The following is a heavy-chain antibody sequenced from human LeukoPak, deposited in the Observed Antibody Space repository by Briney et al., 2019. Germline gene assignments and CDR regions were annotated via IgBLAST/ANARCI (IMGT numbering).Heavy chain of an antibody. V-gene: IGHV1-69*04. J-gene: IGHJ6*02. D-gene: IGHD2-15*01. CDR1: GGSFSNYA. CDR3: ASGLGFCSGSDCTNPVKDYYYGMNV. CDR2: ITPIVDIA. Sequence: EASVKVSCKASGGSFSNYAFSWVRQAPGQGLEWMGRITPIVDIATYIHNFQGRVTITANKFASTAYMELSSLTSEDTAVYYCASGLGFCSGSDCTNPVKDYYYGMNVWGQGTTVTVSS.